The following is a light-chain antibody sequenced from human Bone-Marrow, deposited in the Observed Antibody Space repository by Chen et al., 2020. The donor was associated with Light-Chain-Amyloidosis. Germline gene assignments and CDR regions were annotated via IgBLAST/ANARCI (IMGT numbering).Light chain of an antibody. CDR1: SRDVATYKF. CDR3: LSYAGSFTFV. V-gene: IGLV2-23*01. Sequence: QSALTQPASVSGSPGQSITISCTASSRDVATYKFVSCYQKHPGKAPKFIIYEGSKRPSGVSDRFSGSKSGKTASLTISGLQADDEADYYCLSYAGSFTFVFGTGTKVTVL. J-gene: IGLJ1*01. CDR2: EGS.